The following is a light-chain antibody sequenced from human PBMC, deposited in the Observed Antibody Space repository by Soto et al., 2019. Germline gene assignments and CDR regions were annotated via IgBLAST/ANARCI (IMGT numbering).Light chain of an antibody. CDR2: AAS. CDR3: QHNGRS. CDR1: QSVSSE. V-gene: IGKV3D-15*01. Sequence: EIMMTQSPATLSVSPGDRATLSCWASQSVSSELAWYQQKPGQAPRLLIYAASTRATGISDRFSGSGSGTDFTLVISRLDPDDFAVYYCQHNGRSFGQGTRLEIK. J-gene: IGKJ5*01.